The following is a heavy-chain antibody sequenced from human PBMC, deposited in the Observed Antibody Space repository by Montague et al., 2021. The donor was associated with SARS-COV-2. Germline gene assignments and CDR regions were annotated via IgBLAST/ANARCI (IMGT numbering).Heavy chain of an antibody. CDR3: AGTEGSACYRGVDY. D-gene: IGHD6-19*01. Sequence: SETLSLTCTVSGGSVSSSYWSWIRQPPGKGLEWIVYIYHSWSTDYNPSLKSRVTISVDTSTNQFSLKLTAVTAADTAVYYCAGTEGSACYRGVDYWGPGTLVTVSS. CDR2: IYHSWST. CDR1: GGSVSSSY. V-gene: IGHV4-59*02. J-gene: IGHJ4*02.